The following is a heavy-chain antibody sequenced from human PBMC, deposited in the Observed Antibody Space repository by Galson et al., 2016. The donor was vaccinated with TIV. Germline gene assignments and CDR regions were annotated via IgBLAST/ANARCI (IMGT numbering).Heavy chain of an antibody. D-gene: IGHD6-13*01. Sequence: SVKVSCKASGYTFTNYGISWVRQAPGQGLEWMGWISGYDTNTEYVQKLQDRVTMTKDTSTSTAYMELRSLRYDDTAVYYCARDAPYSSSWSIDYGGQGSLVTVCS. CDR3: ARDAPYSSSWSIDY. J-gene: IGHJ4*02. CDR2: ISGYDTNT. CDR1: GYTFTNYG. V-gene: IGHV1-18*04.